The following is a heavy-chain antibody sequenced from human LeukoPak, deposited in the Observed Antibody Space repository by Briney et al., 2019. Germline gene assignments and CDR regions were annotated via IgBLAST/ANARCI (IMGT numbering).Heavy chain of an antibody. CDR3: ARSGTAMVIYYYYGMDV. Sequence: GGSLRLSCAASGFTFSSYWMSWVRQAPGKGLEWVANIKQDGSEKYYVDSVKGRFTISRDNAKNSLYLQMNSLRAEDTAVYYCARSGTAMVIYYYYGMDVWGLGTTVTVSS. CDR1: GFTFSSYW. D-gene: IGHD5-18*01. J-gene: IGHJ6*02. V-gene: IGHV3-7*01. CDR2: IKQDGSEK.